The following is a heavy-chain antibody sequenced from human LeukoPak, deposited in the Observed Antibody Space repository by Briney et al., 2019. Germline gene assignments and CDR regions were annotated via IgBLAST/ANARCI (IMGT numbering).Heavy chain of an antibody. CDR3: ARGAATGPTLGLDY. CDR2: IYTGGSP. D-gene: IGHD6-13*01. Sequence: GGSLRLSCAASGFTFSSYSMNWVRQAPGKGLEWVSVIYTGGSPYYADSVKGRFAISRDISKNTVYLQMYSLRAEDTAVYYCARGAATGPTLGLDYWGQGTLVTVSS. CDR1: GFTFSSYS. J-gene: IGHJ4*02. V-gene: IGHV3-53*01.